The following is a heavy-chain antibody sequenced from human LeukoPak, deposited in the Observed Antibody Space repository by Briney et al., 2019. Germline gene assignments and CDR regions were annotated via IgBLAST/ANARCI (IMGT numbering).Heavy chain of an antibody. J-gene: IGHJ4*02. D-gene: IGHD2-15*01. V-gene: IGHV3-49*04. CDR1: GFTFGDYA. CDR3: TSRRHCSGASCFQGLDY. CDR2: IRSKPYGGTT. Sequence: GGSLRLSCTASGFTFGDYAMSWVRQAPGKGPEWVGFIRSKPYGGTTDYAASVKGRFTISRDDSKSIAYLQMDSLKAEDTAVYYCTSRRHCSGASCFQGLDYWGQGTLVTVSS.